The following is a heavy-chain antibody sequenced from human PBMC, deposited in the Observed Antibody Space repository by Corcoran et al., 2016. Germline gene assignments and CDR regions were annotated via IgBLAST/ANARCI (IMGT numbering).Heavy chain of an antibody. CDR1: GFTVSSNY. CDR2: IYSGGST. J-gene: IGHJ3*02. D-gene: IGHD3-3*01. CDR3: ASRKSGYHDAFDI. Sequence: EVQLVESGGGLIQPGGSLRLSCAASGFTVSSNYMSWVRQAPGKGLEWVSVIYSGGSTYYSDSVKGRFTISRDNSKNTLYLQMKSLRAEDTAVYYCASRKSGYHDAFDIWGQGTMVTVSS. V-gene: IGHV3-53*01.